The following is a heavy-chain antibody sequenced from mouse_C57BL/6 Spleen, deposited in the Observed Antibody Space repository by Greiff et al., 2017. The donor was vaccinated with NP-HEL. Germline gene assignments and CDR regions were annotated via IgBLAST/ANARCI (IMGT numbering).Heavy chain of an antibody. CDR2: IDPSDSYT. Sequence: QVHVKQPGAELVKPGASVKLSCKASGYTFTSYWMQWVKQRPGQGLEWIGEIDPSDSYTNYNQKFKGKATLTVDTSSSTAYMQLSSLTSEDSAVYYCARTGTYYFDYWGQGTTLTVSS. CDR3: ARTGTYYFDY. CDR1: GYTFTSYW. D-gene: IGHD4-1*01. J-gene: IGHJ2*01. V-gene: IGHV1-50*01.